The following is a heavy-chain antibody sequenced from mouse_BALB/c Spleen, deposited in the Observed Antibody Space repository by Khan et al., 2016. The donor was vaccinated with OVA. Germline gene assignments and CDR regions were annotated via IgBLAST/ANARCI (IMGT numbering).Heavy chain of an antibody. Sequence: EVQLQESGPGLVKPSQSLSLTCTVTGYSITGDYAWNWIRQFPGNKLEWMGFISYSGNTKYNPSLKSRFSITRDTSKNQFFLQLNSVTTEDTATYYCARVDGGDFVYWGQGTSLTVSS. D-gene: IGHD2-3*01. CDR1: GYSITGDYA. V-gene: IGHV3-2*02. J-gene: IGHJ2*02. CDR2: ISYSGNT. CDR3: ARVDGGDFVY.